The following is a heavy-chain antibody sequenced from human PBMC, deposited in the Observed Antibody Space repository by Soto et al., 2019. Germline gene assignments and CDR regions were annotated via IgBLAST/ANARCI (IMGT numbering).Heavy chain of an antibody. Sequence: ASVKVSCKASGYTFTSYGISWVRQAPGQGLEWMGWISAYNGNTDYAQKLQGRVTMTTDTSTSTAYMELRSLRSDDTAVYYCARSPIVVVVAATPDNWFDPWGQGTLVTVSS. CDR2: ISAYNGNT. V-gene: IGHV1-18*04. CDR1: GYTFTSYG. CDR3: ARSPIVVVVAATPDNWFDP. D-gene: IGHD2-15*01. J-gene: IGHJ5*02.